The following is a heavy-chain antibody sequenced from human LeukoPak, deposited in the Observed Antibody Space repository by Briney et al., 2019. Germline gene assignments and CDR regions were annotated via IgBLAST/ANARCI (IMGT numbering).Heavy chain of an antibody. CDR1: GFTFSSSA. D-gene: IGHD6-25*01. CDR2: ISYDGSNK. CDR3: ARDHERRGRIDY. Sequence: GRSLRLSCAASGFTFSSSAMHWVRQAPGKGLEWVAVISYDGSNKYYADSVKGRFTISRDNSKNTLYLQMNSLRAEDTAVYYCARDHERRGRIDYWGQGTLVTVSS. J-gene: IGHJ4*02. V-gene: IGHV3-30-3*01.